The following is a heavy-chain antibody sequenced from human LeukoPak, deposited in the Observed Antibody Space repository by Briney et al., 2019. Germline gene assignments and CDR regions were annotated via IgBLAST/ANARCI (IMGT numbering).Heavy chain of an antibody. D-gene: IGHD3-10*01. Sequence: ASVKVSCKASGYPFTGYYIHWVRQAPGQGLEWMGWINPDSGGTNYAQKFQGRVTMTRDTSISTAYMELSSLRSEDTAVYYCARERMVRGVYDYMDVWGKGTTVTVSS. CDR2: INPDSGGT. J-gene: IGHJ6*03. CDR1: GYPFTGYY. CDR3: ARERMVRGVYDYMDV. V-gene: IGHV1-2*02.